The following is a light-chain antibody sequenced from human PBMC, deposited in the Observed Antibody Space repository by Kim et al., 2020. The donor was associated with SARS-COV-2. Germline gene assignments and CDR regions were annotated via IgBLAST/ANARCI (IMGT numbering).Light chain of an antibody. J-gene: IGLJ3*02. CDR2: YDS. CDR1: NIGSKR. Sequence: VSVAPGKTARITCGGNNIGSKRVHWYQQKPGQAPVLVIYYDSDRPSGIPERFSGSNSGNTATLTISRVEAGDEADYYCQVWDSSSDHRVFGGGTQLTVL. CDR3: QVWDSSSDHRV. V-gene: IGLV3-21*04.